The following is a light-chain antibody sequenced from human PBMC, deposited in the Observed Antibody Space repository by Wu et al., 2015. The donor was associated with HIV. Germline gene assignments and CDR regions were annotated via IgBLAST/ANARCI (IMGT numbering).Light chain of an antibody. CDR1: QSVSSSY. CDR2: GAS. V-gene: IGKV3-20*01. J-gene: IGKJ2*01. Sequence: EIVLTQSPGTLSLSPGERATLSCRAGQRASQSVSSSYLAWYQQKSGQAPRLLIYGASSRATGIPDRFSGSGSGTDFTLTISRLEPEDSAVYYCQQYGSSPYTFGPGDQAGDQT. CDR3: QQYGSSPYT.